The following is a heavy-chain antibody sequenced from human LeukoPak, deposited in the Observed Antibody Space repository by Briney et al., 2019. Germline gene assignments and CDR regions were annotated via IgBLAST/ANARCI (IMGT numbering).Heavy chain of an antibody. Sequence: ASVKVSCKASGYTFTGYYMHWARQAPGQGLEWMGWINPNSGGTNYAQKFQGRVTMTRDTSISTAYMELSRLRSDDTAVYYCARDKISSGYYYFDYWGQGTLVTVSS. V-gene: IGHV1-2*02. J-gene: IGHJ4*02. CDR1: GYTFTGYY. CDR2: INPNSGGT. D-gene: IGHD3-22*01. CDR3: ARDKISSGYYYFDY.